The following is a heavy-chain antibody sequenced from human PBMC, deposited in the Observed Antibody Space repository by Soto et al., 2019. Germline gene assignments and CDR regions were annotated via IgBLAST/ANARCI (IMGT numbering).Heavy chain of an antibody. CDR3: AREGGLGTFDY. CDR2: IYYSGST. CDR1: GGSISSYY. Sequence: SETLSLTCTLSGGSISSYYWSWLRQPPGKGLEWIGYIYYSGSTNYDPSLKSRVTISVDTSKNQFSLKLSSVTAADTAVYYCAREGGLGTFDYWGQGTLVTVSS. D-gene: IGHD3-16*01. V-gene: IGHV4-59*01. J-gene: IGHJ4*02.